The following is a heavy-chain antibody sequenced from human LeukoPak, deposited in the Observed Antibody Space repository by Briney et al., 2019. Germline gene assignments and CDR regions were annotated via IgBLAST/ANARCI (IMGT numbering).Heavy chain of an antibody. CDR2: IHYSGAT. D-gene: IGHD3-10*01. J-gene: IGHJ3*02. Sequence: SETLSLTCAVSGGSYSGYYWAWIRQSPGKGLEWIGDIHYSGATSYSPSVKRRATIFADTSNNRFSLRLTSVTAADTAVYYCARGVLSVYYFDIWGQGSVVTVSS. V-gene: IGHV4-34*01. CDR1: GGSYSGYY. CDR3: ARGVLSVYYFDI.